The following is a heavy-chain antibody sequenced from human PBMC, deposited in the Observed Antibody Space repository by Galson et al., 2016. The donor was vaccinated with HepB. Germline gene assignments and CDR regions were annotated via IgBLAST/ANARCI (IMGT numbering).Heavy chain of an antibody. V-gene: IGHV3-7*01. Sequence: SLRLSCAASGFSFNTHWMCWVRQTPGKGLEWVANIKQDGSEKYYVDSTRGRFTISRDNAKNSLYLQMNSLRADDTAVYYCVSQVYGDFGTWGQGTLVTVSS. CDR2: IKQDGSEK. CDR1: GFSFNTHW. D-gene: IGHD4/OR15-4a*01. CDR3: VSQVYGDFGT. J-gene: IGHJ5*02.